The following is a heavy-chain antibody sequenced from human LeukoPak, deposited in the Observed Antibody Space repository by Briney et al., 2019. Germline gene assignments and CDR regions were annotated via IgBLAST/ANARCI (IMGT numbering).Heavy chain of an antibody. CDR1: GYSISTGYY. CDR3: ARPYSYGYALFDY. V-gene: IGHV4-38-2*02. J-gene: IGHJ4*02. Sequence: SETLSLTCTVSGYSISTGYYRVWIRQPPGKGLEWIGSIYHSGSTYYNPSLKSRVTISVDTSKNQFSLKLNSVTAADTAVYYCARPYSYGYALFDYWGQGTLVTVSS. D-gene: IGHD5-18*01. CDR2: IYHSGST.